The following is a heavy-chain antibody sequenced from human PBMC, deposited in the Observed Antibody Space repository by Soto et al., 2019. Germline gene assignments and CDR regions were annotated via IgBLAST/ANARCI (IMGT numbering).Heavy chain of an antibody. D-gene: IGHD5-12*01. J-gene: IGHJ6*02. CDR2: ISSSSSTI. V-gene: IGHV3-48*01. CDR3: ARADSGYAHGYYYYGMDV. Sequence: GGSLRPSCAASGFTFSSYSMNWVRQAPGKGLEWVSYISSSSSTIYYADSVKGRFTISRDNAKNSLYLQMNSLRAEDTAVYYCARADSGYAHGYYYYGMDVWGQGTTVTVSS. CDR1: GFTFSSYS.